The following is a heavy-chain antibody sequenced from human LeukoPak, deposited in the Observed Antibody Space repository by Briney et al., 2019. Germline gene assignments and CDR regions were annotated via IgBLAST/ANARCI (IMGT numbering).Heavy chain of an antibody. Sequence: GGSLRLSCAASGFTFSSYGMHWVRQAPGKGLEWVAVMLYDGSNKYIDSVKGRITISRDNSKNTLYLQMNSLRAEDTAVYYCARVGSIAAPGTPDYWGQGTLVTVSS. CDR2: MLYDGSN. D-gene: IGHD6-13*01. V-gene: IGHV3-30-3*01. CDR3: ARVGSIAAPGTPDY. CDR1: GFTFSSYG. J-gene: IGHJ4*02.